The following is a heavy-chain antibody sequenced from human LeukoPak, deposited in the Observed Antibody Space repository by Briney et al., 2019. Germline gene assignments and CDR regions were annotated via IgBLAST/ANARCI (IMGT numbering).Heavy chain of an antibody. V-gene: IGHV4-38-2*02. CDR2: IYHSGST. CDR1: GYSISSGYY. D-gene: IGHD3-22*01. J-gene: IGHJ4*02. CDR3: ARVLQDYYDSSGYYPPDY. Sequence: SETLSLTCTVSGYSISSGYYWGWIRQPPGKGLEWIGSIYHSGSTYYNPSLKSRVTISVDTSKNQFSLKLSSVTAADTAVYYCARVLQDYYDSSGYYPPDYWGQGTLVTVPS.